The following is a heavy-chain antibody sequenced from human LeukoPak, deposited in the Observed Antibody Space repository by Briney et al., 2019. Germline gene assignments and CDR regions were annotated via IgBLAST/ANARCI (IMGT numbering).Heavy chain of an antibody. D-gene: IGHD5-18*01. CDR3: ARDRRGYSYVLHYYYYIDV. J-gene: IGHJ6*03. CDR2: IKQDGSEK. Sequence: GGSLRLSCAASGFTFSSYWMSWVRQAPGKGLEWVANIKQDGSEKYYVDSVKGRFTVSRDNAKNSLYLHMNSLRAEDTAVYYCARDRRGYSYVLHYYYYIDVWGKGTTVTVSS. V-gene: IGHV3-7*01. CDR1: GFTFSSYW.